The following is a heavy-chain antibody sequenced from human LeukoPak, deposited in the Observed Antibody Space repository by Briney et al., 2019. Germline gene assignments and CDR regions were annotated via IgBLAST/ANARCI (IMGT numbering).Heavy chain of an antibody. CDR3: ARDRRLEQVHAFDV. Sequence: SETLSLTCTVSGASITTYFWSWIRQPPGKGLEWIAYIHYTEHSNYNPSLKGRVTLSVDTSKNQVSLMLTSVTAADTAVYYCARDRRLEQVHAFDVWGQGTMVTVSS. D-gene: IGHD1/OR15-1a*01. V-gene: IGHV4-59*01. CDR2: IHYTEHS. J-gene: IGHJ3*01. CDR1: GASITTYF.